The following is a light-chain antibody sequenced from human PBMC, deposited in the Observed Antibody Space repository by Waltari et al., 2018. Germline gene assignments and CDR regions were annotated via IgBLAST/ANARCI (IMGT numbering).Light chain of an antibody. Sequence: QSALTPPASLSGSPGPSTTLPCHGTSRYVGSLNLVPWYQPHPGKAPKLMIYEVSKRPSGVSNRFSGSKSGNTASLTISGLQAEDEADYYCCSYAGSSTYVFGTGTKVTVL. CDR2: EVS. CDR3: CSYAGSSTYV. J-gene: IGLJ1*01. CDR1: SRYVGSLNL. V-gene: IGLV2-23*02.